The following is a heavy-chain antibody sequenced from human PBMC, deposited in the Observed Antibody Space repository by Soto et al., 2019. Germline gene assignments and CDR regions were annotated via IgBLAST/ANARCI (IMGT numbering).Heavy chain of an antibody. CDR2: ISYDGSNK. D-gene: IGHD5-18*01. CDR1: GFTFSSYG. J-gene: IGHJ4*02. CDR3: AKDHGYSYGLDY. Sequence: SLRLSCAASGFTFSSYGMHWVRQAPGKGLEWVAVISYDGSNKYYADSVKGRFTISRDNSKNTLYLQMNSLRAEDTAVYYCAKDHGYSYGLDYWGQGTLVTVSS. V-gene: IGHV3-30*18.